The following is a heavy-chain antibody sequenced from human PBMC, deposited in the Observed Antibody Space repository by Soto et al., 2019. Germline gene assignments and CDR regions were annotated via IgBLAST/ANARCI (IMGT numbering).Heavy chain of an antibody. Sequence: QITLKESGPPLVKPTQTLTLTCTFSGFSLSTSGVGVGWIRQPPGKALEWLALIYWDDDKRYSPSLKSRLTITKDTSKNQVVLTMTNMDPVDTATYYCAHSGRVGATTRAPFDYWGQGTLVTVSS. V-gene: IGHV2-5*02. D-gene: IGHD1-26*01. CDR1: GFSLSTSGVG. CDR3: AHSGRVGATTRAPFDY. CDR2: IYWDDDK. J-gene: IGHJ4*02.